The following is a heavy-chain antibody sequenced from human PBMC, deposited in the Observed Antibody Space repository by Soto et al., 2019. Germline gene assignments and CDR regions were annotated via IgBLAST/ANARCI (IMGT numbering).Heavy chain of an antibody. CDR3: AKDNPRITMIAEALDYYYGMDV. CDR1: GFTFSSYS. J-gene: IGHJ6*02. CDR2: ISGSGGST. V-gene: IGHV3-23*01. Sequence: PGGSLRLSCAASGFTFSSYSMIWVRQAPGKGLEWVSAISGSGGSTYYADSVKGRFTISRDNSKNTLYLQMNSLRAEDTAVYYCAKDNPRITMIAEALDYYYGMDVWGQGTTVTVSS. D-gene: IGHD3-22*01.